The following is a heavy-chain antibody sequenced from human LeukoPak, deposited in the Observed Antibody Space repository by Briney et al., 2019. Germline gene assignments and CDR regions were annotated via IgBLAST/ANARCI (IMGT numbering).Heavy chain of an antibody. CDR1: GFTVSSTY. J-gene: IGHJ4*02. CDR2: LYSGGYT. D-gene: IGHD6-13*01. V-gene: IGHV3-53*01. Sequence: GGSLRLSCAASGFTVSSTYMSWVRQAPGKGLEWVAVLYSGGYTYYADSVKDRFTISRDNSKNTVYLQMNSLRAEDTAVYYCARIRGIAAAGDYWGQGTLVTVSS. CDR3: ARIRGIAAAGDY.